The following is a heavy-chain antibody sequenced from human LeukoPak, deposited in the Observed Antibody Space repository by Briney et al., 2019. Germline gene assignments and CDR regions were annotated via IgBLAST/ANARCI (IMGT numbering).Heavy chain of an antibody. J-gene: IGHJ4*02. V-gene: IGHV4-59*01. Sequence: SETLSLTRTVSGESISGFYWTWIRQPPGKGLEWIGYIYYSGSTNYNPSLKSRVTISVDTSKNQFSLKLSSVTAADTAVYYCARGVVIAPQTFDYWGQGTLVTVSS. CDR2: IYYSGST. D-gene: IGHD2-21*01. CDR1: GESISGFY. CDR3: ARGVVIAPQTFDY.